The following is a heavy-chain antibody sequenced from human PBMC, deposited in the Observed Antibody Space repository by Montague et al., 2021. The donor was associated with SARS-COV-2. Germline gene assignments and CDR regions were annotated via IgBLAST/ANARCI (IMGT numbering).Heavy chain of an antibody. Sequence: SETLSLTCTVSGGSMSNYYWSWIRQPPGRGLEWIGYIYYSGSTDYSPSLKSRVTISLDTSKNQFSLKVTSVTAADTAVYYCARGGGYYNYGLDVWGPGTTVTVS. CDR2: IYYSGST. CDR1: GGSMSNYY. V-gene: IGHV4-59*01. CDR3: ARGGGYYNYGLDV. D-gene: IGHD3-22*01. J-gene: IGHJ6*02.